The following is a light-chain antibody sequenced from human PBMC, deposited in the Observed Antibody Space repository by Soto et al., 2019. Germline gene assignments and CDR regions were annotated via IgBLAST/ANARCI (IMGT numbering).Light chain of an antibody. CDR3: CSYVGRNTYV. CDR2: DVS. J-gene: IGLJ1*01. Sequence: QSALTQPRSVSGSPGQSVTISCTGTSSDVGGYNYVSWYQQHPGKAPKLMIYDVSKRPSGVPDRFSGSKSGNTASLTFSGLQAEDEADYYCCSYVGRNTYVFGTGTKLTVL. V-gene: IGLV2-11*01. CDR1: SSDVGGYNY.